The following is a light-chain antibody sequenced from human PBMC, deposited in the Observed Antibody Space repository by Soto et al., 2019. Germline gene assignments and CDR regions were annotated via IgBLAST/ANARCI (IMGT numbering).Light chain of an antibody. CDR3: HHYGASPLLT. V-gene: IGKV3-20*01. CDR2: GTS. Sequence: EIVLTKSPGPLYFPPGERATLSCRASQSVSSSYLAWYQQKPGQAPRLLSYGTSSRSTGIPDRFSGSGSRTDFTLTISRLETEDLGGYFCHHYGASPLLTFGQGTRLES. J-gene: IGKJ5*01. CDR1: QSVSSSY.